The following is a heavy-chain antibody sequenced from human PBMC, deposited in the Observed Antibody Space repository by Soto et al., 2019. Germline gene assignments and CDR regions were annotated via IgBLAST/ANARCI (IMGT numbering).Heavy chain of an antibody. Sequence: PGESLKISCKGSGYSFTSYWISWVRQMPGKGLEWMGRIDPSDSYTNYSPSFQGHVTISADKSISTAYLQWSSLKASDTAMYYCLRGVRGVTSPYYYYGMDVWGQGTTVTVSS. J-gene: IGHJ6*02. CDR2: IDPSDSYT. CDR3: LRGVRGVTSPYYYYGMDV. D-gene: IGHD3-10*01. CDR1: GYSFTSYW. V-gene: IGHV5-10-1*01.